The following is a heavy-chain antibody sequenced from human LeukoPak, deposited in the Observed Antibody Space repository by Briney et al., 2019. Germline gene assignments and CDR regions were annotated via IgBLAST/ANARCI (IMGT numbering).Heavy chain of an antibody. J-gene: IGHJ5*02. CDR3: ARDRGAYCSGGSCYSRNWFDP. D-gene: IGHD2-15*01. CDR1: GFTFSSYD. CDR2: ISGNGGST. V-gene: IGHV3-23*01. Sequence: GGSLRLSCAASGFTFSSYDMSWVRQAPGKGLEWVSAISGNGGSTYYADSVKGRFTISRDNSKNTLYLQMNSLRAEDTAVYYCARDRGAYCSGGSCYSRNWFDPWGQGTLVTVSS.